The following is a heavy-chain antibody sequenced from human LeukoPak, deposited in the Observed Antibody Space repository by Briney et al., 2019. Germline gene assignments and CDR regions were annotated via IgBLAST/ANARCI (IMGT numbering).Heavy chain of an antibody. CDR1: GFTFSYAW. CDR3: FRHLVVLGAGADY. D-gene: IGHD2-15*01. V-gene: IGHV3-15*01. CDR2: IKNKADDGTT. Sequence: KSGGSLRLSCAASGFTFSYAWMSWVRQAPGKGLEWVGRIKNKADDGTTDYAAPVKGRFTISRDDSKNTLYLQMDSLKTEDTAVYYCFRHLVVLGAGADYWGQGTLVTVSS. J-gene: IGHJ4*02.